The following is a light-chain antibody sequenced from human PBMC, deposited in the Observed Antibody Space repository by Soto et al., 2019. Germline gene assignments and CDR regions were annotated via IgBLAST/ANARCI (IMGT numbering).Light chain of an antibody. Sequence: PGERVTLSCRASQGVSSSYLTWYQQKPGQAPRLLIYGASTRATSIPARFSGSGSGTDFTLTISSLQPEDFAVYYCQQDYNWWTFGQGTKVEIK. CDR1: QGVSSSY. CDR3: QQDYNWWT. V-gene: IGKV3D-7*01. CDR2: GAS. J-gene: IGKJ1*01.